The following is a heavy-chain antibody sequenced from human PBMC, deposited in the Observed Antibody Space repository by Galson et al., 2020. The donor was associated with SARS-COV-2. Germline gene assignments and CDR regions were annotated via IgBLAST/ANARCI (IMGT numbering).Heavy chain of an antibody. V-gene: IGHV3-30*18. CDR2: ISHDATYK. D-gene: IGHD2-8*02. CDR1: GFTFSNSG. J-gene: IGHJ4*02. Sequence: GESLKISCSASGFTFSNSGMHWVRLAPGRGLEWVAGISHDATYKDYAAYVRGRFTISRDNSENTLYLEINSLRSEDTAIYYCAKGCTAGTYCFYIDYWGQGTLVAVSS. CDR3: AKGCTAGTYCFYIDY.